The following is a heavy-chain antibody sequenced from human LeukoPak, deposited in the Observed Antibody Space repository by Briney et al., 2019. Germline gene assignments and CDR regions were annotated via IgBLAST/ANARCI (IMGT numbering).Heavy chain of an antibody. CDR1: GFIFSSYG. D-gene: IGHD3-22*01. Sequence: GGSLRLSCAASGFIFSSYGMHWVRQAPGKGLEWVAVIWYDGSNKYYADSVKGRFTISRDNSKNTLYLQMNSLRAEDTAVYYCARGMASSGYIIDYWGQGTLVTVSS. V-gene: IGHV3-33*01. J-gene: IGHJ4*02. CDR3: ARGMASSGYIIDY. CDR2: IWYDGSNK.